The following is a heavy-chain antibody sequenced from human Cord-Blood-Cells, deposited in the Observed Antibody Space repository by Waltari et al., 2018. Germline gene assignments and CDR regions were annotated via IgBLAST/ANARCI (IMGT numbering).Heavy chain of an antibody. CDR2: IRYDGSNK. V-gene: IGHV3-30*02. CDR1: GFTFSSYG. Sequence: QVQLVESGGGVVQPGGSLRLSCAASGFTFSSYGMHWVRQAPGKGLEWVAFIRYDGSNKYYADSGKGRFTISRDNSKNTRYLQMNSLRAEDTAVYYCAKDPGGGYSGYGQGGFDYWGQGTLVTVSS. J-gene: IGHJ4*02. CDR3: AKDPGGGYSGYGQGGFDY. D-gene: IGHD5-12*01.